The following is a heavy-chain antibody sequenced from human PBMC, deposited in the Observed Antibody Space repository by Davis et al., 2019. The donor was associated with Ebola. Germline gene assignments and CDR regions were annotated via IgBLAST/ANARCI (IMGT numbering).Heavy chain of an antibody. J-gene: IGHJ6*02. Sequence: PGGSLRLSCAASGFTFSSYSMNWVRQAPGKGLEWVSSISSSSSYIYYADSVKGRFTISRDNSKNTLYLQMNSLRAEDTAVYYCAKDRQWLVGYGMDVWGQGTTVTVSS. V-gene: IGHV3-21*04. CDR3: AKDRQWLVGYGMDV. D-gene: IGHD6-19*01. CDR1: GFTFSSYS. CDR2: ISSSSSYI.